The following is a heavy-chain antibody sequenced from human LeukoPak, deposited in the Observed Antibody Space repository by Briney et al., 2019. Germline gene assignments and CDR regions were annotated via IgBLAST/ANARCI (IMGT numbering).Heavy chain of an antibody. CDR3: ARRPRYCSGGSCYSWFDP. D-gene: IGHD2-15*01. CDR1: GGSFSGYY. J-gene: IGHJ5*02. Sequence: SETLSPTCAVYGGSFSGYYWSWIRQPPGKGLEWIGEINQSGSTNYNPSLKSRVTISVDTSKNQFSLKLSSVTAADTAVYYCARRPRYCSGGSCYSWFDPWGQGTLVTVSS. CDR2: INQSGST. V-gene: IGHV4-34*01.